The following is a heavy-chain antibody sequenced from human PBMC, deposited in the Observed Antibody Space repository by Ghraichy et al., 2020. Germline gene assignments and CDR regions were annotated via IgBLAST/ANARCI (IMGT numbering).Heavy chain of an antibody. CDR3: ARLACQLEYDSSGCNFDY. CDR2: IYPGDSDT. J-gene: IGHJ4*02. V-gene: IGHV5-51*01. D-gene: IGHD3-22*01. CDR1: GYSFTSYW. Sequence: GESLNISCKGSGYSFTSYWIGWVRQMPGKGLEWMGIIYPGDSDTRYSPSFQGQVTISADKSISTAYLQWSSLKAPDTAMYYCARLACQLEYDSSGCNFDYWGQGTLVTVSS.